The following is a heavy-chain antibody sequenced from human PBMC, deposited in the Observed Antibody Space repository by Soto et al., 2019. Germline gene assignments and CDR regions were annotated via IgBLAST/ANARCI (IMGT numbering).Heavy chain of an antibody. D-gene: IGHD3-3*01. CDR1: GFTFSGSA. J-gene: IGHJ6*03. CDR2: IRSKPNNDAT. Sequence: EVQLVESGGGLVQPGGSLKLSCAASGFTFSGSAMHWVRQASGKGLEWVGRIRSKPNNDATAYGASVKGRFTISRDDSKNTAYLQMNSLYTEDTAVYYCSRQASDFWSGKPQYYMDVGGKGTTVTVSS. V-gene: IGHV3-73*01. CDR3: SRQASDFWSGKPQYYMDV.